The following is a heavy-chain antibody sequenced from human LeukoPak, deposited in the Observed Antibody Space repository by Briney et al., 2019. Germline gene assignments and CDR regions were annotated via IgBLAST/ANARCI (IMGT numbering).Heavy chain of an antibody. D-gene: IGHD4-23*01. Sequence: GGSLRLSCAASGFTFSSYAMSWVRQAPGKGLEWVSSASGSGGSTYYADSVKGRFTISRDNSKNTLYLQINGLRAEDTAVYYCAKDLGSVVTPPSLDYWGQGTLVTVSS. J-gene: IGHJ4*02. CDR1: GFTFSSYA. CDR2: ASGSGGST. V-gene: IGHV3-23*01. CDR3: AKDLGSVVTPPSLDY.